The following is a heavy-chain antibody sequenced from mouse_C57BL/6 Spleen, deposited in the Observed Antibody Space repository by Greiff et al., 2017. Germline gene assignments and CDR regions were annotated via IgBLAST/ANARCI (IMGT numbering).Heavy chain of an antibody. V-gene: IGHV1-9*01. D-gene: IGHD1-1*01. CDR2: LLPGSGST. CDR3: ARGYYGSTVAY. Sequence: VQLQQSGAELMKPGASVKLSCKATGYTFTGYWIEWVKQRPGHGLKWIGELLPGSGSTNYNEKFKGKATFTADTSSNTAYMQLSSPTTEDSAIYYCARGYYGSTVAYWGQGTLVTVAA. CDR1: GYTFTGYW. J-gene: IGHJ3*01.